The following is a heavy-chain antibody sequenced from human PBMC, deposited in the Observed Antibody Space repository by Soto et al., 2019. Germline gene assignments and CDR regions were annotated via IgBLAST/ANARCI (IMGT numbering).Heavy chain of an antibody. CDR1: GGSIGSGGYY. D-gene: IGHD1-26*01. V-gene: IGHV4-31*03. J-gene: IGHJ4*02. Sequence: PSETLSLTCTVSGGSIGSGGYYWSWIRQHPGKGLEWIGYISYTGITYYNPSLQSRVTISVDTSKNQFSLKLSSVTAADTAVYYCARGAWREPPRDWGQGTLVTVSS. CDR2: ISYTGIT. CDR3: ARGAWREPPRD.